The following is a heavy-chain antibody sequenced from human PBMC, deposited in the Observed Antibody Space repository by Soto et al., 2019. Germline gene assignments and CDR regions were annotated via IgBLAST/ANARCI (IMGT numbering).Heavy chain of an antibody. CDR2: IYHSGST. D-gene: IGHD6-19*01. CDR1: GASISSGGSS. J-gene: IGHJ4*02. Sequence: SETLSLTCAVSGASISSGGSSWSWIRQPPGKGLEWIGYIYHSGSTYYNPSLKSRVTISVDTSKNQFSLKLSSVTAADTAVYYCARHITVAGTFLDYWGQGTLVTVCS. V-gene: IGHV4-30-2*01. CDR3: ARHITVAGTFLDY.